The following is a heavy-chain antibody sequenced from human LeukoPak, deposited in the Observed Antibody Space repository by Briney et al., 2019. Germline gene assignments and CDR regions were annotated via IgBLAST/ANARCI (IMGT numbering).Heavy chain of an antibody. Sequence: PGGSLRLSCAASGFTVITNDMTWVRQAPGKGLEWASVLYSDGNTKYADSVQGRFTISRDNSKNTLHLEMNSLSADDTAVYYCARGVEPLAANTLAYWGQGTLVTVSS. D-gene: IGHD1-14*01. CDR1: GFTVITND. V-gene: IGHV3-53*01. CDR3: ARGVEPLAANTLAY. CDR2: LYSDGNT. J-gene: IGHJ4*02.